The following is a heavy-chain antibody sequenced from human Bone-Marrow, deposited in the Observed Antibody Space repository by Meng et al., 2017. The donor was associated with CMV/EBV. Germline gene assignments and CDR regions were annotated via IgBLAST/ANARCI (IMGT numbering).Heavy chain of an antibody. J-gene: IGHJ4*02. CDR1: GYTFTSYD. Sequence: ASVKVSCKASGYTFTSYDINWVRQATGQGLEWMGWMNPNSGNTGYAQKFQGRVTITRNTSISTAYMELSSLRSEDTAVYYCARRLVREYYFDYWGQGTLVTVSS. V-gene: IGHV1-8*03. D-gene: IGHD6-19*01. CDR2: MNPNSGNT. CDR3: ARRLVREYYFDY.